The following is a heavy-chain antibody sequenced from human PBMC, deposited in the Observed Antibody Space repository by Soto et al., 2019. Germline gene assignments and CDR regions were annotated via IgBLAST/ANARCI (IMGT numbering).Heavy chain of an antibody. CDR1: GYTLTELP. V-gene: IGHV1-24*01. D-gene: IGHD1-1*01. J-gene: IGHJ4*02. Sequence: GASVKVSCKVSGYTLTELPMHWVRQAPGKGLEWMGGFDPDDGETIYAQKFQGRVIMTEDTSTDTAYMELSSLRSEDTTVYYCATPRILERRSTLFNSDYWGQGTLVTVSS. CDR2: FDPDDGET. CDR3: ATPRILERRSTLFNSDY.